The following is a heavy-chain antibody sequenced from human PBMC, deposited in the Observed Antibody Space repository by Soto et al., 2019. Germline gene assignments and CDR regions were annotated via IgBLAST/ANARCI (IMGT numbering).Heavy chain of an antibody. CDR3: VKAPVTMIVVVNPFDY. Sequence: GGSLRLSCSASGFTLSSYAMHWVRQAPGKGLEYVSAISSNGGSTYYADSVKGRFTISRDNSKNTLYLQMSSLRAEDTAVYYCVKAPVTMIVVVNPFDYWGQGTLVTVSS. CDR2: ISSNGGST. J-gene: IGHJ4*02. D-gene: IGHD3-22*01. CDR1: GFTLSSYA. V-gene: IGHV3-64D*06.